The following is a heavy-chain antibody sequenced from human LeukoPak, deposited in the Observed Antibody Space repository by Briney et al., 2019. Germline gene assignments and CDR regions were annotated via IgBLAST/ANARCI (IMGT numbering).Heavy chain of an antibody. V-gene: IGHV4-34*01. CDR3: ARGVCPSYDFWSGYYTGIAHYYYHMDV. CDR1: GGSFSGYY. J-gene: IGHJ6*03. Sequence: PSETLSLTCAVYGGSFSGYYWSWIRQPPGKGLEWIGEINHSGSTNYNPSLKSRVTISVDTSKNQFSLKLSSVTAADTAVYYCARGVCPSYDFWSGYYTGIAHYYYHMDVWGKGTTVTVSS. D-gene: IGHD3-3*01. CDR2: INHSGST.